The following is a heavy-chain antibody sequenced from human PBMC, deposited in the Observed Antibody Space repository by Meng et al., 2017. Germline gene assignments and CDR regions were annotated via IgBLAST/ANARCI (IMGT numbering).Heavy chain of an antibody. Sequence: SETLSLTCTVSGGSISSYYWSWIRQPAGKGLEWIGRIYHSGSTNYNPSLKSRVTMSVDTSKNQFSLKLSSVTAADTAVYYCARLRWLVLAFDIWGQGTMVTVSS. J-gene: IGHJ3*02. CDR2: IYHSGST. V-gene: IGHV4-4*07. CDR3: ARLRWLVLAFDI. CDR1: GGSISSYY. D-gene: IGHD6-19*01.